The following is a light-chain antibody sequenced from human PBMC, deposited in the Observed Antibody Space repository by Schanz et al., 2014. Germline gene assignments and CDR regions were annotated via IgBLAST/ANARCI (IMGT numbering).Light chain of an antibody. V-gene: IGKV1-5*01. J-gene: IGKJ1*01. CDR1: QSISTW. Sequence: DIQMTQSPSTLSASVGDRVTITCRASQSISTWLAWYQQKPGKAPKVLIYDASNLESGVPSRFSGSGSGTEFTLTVSSLQPDDFATYYCQQYNSYPWTFGQGTRVEI. CDR3: QQYNSYPWT. CDR2: DAS.